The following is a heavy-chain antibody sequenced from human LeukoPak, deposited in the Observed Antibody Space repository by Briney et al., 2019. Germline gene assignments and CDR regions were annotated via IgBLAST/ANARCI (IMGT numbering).Heavy chain of an antibody. J-gene: IGHJ3*02. V-gene: IGHV3-48*04. CDR2: ISSSSSAT. CDR3: ARLGGNDAFDI. D-gene: IGHD3-16*01. CDR1: GFTFSSNS. Sequence: GGSLRLSCAASGFTFSSNSMNWVRQAPGQGLEWVSDISSSSSATYYADSVKGRFTISRDNAKNSLYLQMNSPRAEDTAVYYCARLGGNDAFDIWGQGTMVTVSA.